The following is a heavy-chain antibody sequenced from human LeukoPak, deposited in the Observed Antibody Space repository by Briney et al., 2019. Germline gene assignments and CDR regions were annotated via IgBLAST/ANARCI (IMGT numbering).Heavy chain of an antibody. CDR1: GDSISSYY. CDR3: AGGGTGALKWSGP. V-gene: IGHV4-59*01. Sequence: SETLSLTCTVSGDSISSYYWSWIRQPPGKGLEWIGYIYNSGSTKYNPSLKSRVTISIDTSKNQFSLKVNSVTAADTAVYYCAGGGTGALKWSGPWGQGTLSPSPQ. CDR2: IYNSGST. J-gene: IGHJ5*02. D-gene: IGHD3/OR15-3a*01.